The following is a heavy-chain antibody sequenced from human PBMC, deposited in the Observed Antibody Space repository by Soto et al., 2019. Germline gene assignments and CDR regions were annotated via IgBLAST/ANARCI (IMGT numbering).Heavy chain of an antibody. Sequence: GGSLRLSCSVSGFTFSNYAMHWVRQAPGKGLEYVSGITSDGDRTWHADSVRDRFTISRDNSKNTLYLQMSGLRVEDTAIYYCVKGNQLLRYYFEFWGPGTLVTVSS. CDR2: ITSDGDRT. CDR3: VKGNQLLRYYFEF. J-gene: IGHJ4*01. CDR1: GFTFSNYA. D-gene: IGHD2-15*01. V-gene: IGHV3-64D*06.